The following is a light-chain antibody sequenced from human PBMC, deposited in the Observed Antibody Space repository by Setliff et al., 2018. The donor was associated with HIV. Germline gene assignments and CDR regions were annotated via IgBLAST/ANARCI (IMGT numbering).Light chain of an antibody. CDR3: AAWDESLNGYV. J-gene: IGLJ1*01. CDR2: RNN. V-gene: IGLV1-44*01. CDR1: SSNIGGNS. Sequence: QSVLAQPPSASKTPGQRVTISCSGSSSNIGGNSVSWYRQLPGTAPKLLIYRNNQRPSGVPVRFSGSKSGTSASLAISGLQSEDEADYYCAAWDESLNGYVFGTGTKVTVL.